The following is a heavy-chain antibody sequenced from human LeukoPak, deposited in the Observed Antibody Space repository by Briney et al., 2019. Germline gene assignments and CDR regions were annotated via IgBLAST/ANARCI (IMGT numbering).Heavy chain of an antibody. CDR1: GGTFSSYA. CDR2: IIPIFGTA. D-gene: IGHD3-10*01. V-gene: IGHV1-69*01. J-gene: IGHJ6*03. CDR3: AKHGITMVRGVPYYYYMDV. Sequence: ASVKVSCKASGGTFSSYAISWVRQAPGQGLKWMGGIIPIFGTANYAQKFQGRVTITADESTSTAYMELSSLRSEDTAVYYCAKHGITMVRGVPYYYYMDVWGKGTTVTVSS.